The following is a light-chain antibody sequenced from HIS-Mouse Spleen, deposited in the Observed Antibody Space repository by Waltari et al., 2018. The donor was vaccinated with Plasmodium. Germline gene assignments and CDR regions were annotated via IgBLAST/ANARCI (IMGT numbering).Light chain of an antibody. CDR3: QQYGSSPQST. J-gene: IGKJ4*01. CDR1: QSVSSSY. CDR2: CAS. V-gene: IGKV3-20*01. Sequence: EIVLTQSPGTLSLSPGERATLSCRASQSVSSSYLAWYQQKPGQAHRLLIYCASSRATGIPDRFSGSGSGTDFTLSISRLGPEDFAVYYCQQYGSSPQSTFGGGTKVEIK.